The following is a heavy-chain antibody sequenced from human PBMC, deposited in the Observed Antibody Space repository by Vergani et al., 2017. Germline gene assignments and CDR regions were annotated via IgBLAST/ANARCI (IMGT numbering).Heavy chain of an antibody. V-gene: IGHV4-61*02. CDR3: ARDPLYSTTWPFLLLDMDV. J-gene: IGHJ6*02. Sequence: QVQLQESGPGLVRPSQTLSLTCTVSGGSISSGSYYWSWFRQPAGKGLEWIGRFYTGGGTSYNPSLKSRVTISVDTSKNQLSLQLNSVTAADTAVYYCARDPLYSTTWPFLLLDMDVWGQGTTVTVSS. CDR1: GGSISSGSYY. CDR2: FYTGGGT. D-gene: IGHD6-13*01.